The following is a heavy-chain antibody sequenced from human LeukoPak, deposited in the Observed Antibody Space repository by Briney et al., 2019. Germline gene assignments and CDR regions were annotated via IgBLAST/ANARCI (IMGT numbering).Heavy chain of an antibody. CDR1: GGSISSYY. D-gene: IGHD6-13*01. CDR2: IYYSGST. Sequence: SETLSLTCTDSGGSISSYYWSWIRQPPGKGLEWIGYIYYSGSTNYNPSLKSRVTISVDTSKNQFSLKLSSVTAADTAVYYCARVGRSSSWYDDWYFDLWGRGTLVTVSS. CDR3: ARVGRSSSWYDDWYFDL. V-gene: IGHV4-59*01. J-gene: IGHJ2*01.